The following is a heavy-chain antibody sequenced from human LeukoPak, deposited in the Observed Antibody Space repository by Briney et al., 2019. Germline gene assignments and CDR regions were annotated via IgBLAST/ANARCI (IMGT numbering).Heavy chain of an antibody. D-gene: IGHD2-2*01. J-gene: IGHJ6*02. CDR3: AKSRGSSTSAYAMDV. Sequence: GGSLRLSCAASGFTFSGYAMSWVRQPPGKGLEWVSGISGSGGSTYYADSVKGRFTISRDNSKNTLYLQMNSLRAEDTAVYYCAKSRGSSTSAYAMDVWGQGTTVTVSS. V-gene: IGHV3-23*01. CDR2: ISGSGGST. CDR1: GFTFSGYA.